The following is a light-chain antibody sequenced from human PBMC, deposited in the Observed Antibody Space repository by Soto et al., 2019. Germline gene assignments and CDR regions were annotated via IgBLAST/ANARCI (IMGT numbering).Light chain of an antibody. CDR1: SSNMGSRL. V-gene: IGLV1-51*01. J-gene: IGLJ3*02. CDR3: ATWDNSLSAVV. Sequence: QSVLTQPPSVSAAPGQKVTISCSGSSSNMGSRLGAWYRQLPGTAPKLLIYDNHNQLSGIPDRFSGSKSGTSATLDITGLQTGDEAAYYCATWDNSLSAVVFGGGTKLTVL. CDR2: DNH.